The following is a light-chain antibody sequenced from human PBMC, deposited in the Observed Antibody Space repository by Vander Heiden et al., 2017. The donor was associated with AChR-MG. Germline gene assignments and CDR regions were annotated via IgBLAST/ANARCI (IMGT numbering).Light chain of an antibody. CDR2: GKN. CDR1: SLRSYY. J-gene: IGLJ2*01. CDR3: NSRDSSGNHVV. Sequence: SSDPSQVPAVSAALGQTFSITCQGDSLRSYYASWYQQKPGQAPVLVIYGKNNRPSGIPDRFSGSSSGNTASLTITGAQAEDEADYYCNSRDSSGNHVVFGGGTKLTVL. V-gene: IGLV3-19*01.